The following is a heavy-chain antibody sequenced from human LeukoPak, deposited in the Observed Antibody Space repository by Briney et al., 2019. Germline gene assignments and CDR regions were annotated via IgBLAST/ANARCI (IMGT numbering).Heavy chain of an antibody. CDR1: GFTFSSYG. V-gene: IGHV3-30*18. CDR3: AKALVRVGDAFDI. CDR2: ISYDGSNK. D-gene: IGHD3-10*01. J-gene: IGHJ3*02. Sequence: GGSLRLSCAASGFTFSSYGMHWVRQAPGKGLEWVAVISYDGSNKYYADSVKGRFAISRDDSKNTLYLQMNSLRAEDTAVYYCAKALVRVGDAFDIWGQGTMVTVSS.